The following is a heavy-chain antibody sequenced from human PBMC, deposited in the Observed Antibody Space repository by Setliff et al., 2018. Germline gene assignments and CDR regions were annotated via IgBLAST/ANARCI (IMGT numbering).Heavy chain of an antibody. CDR2: IYYSGST. D-gene: IGHD6-19*01. J-gene: IGHJ6*03. V-gene: IGHV4-39*01. CDR3: ACPQGLEGNYYYYYYMDV. CDR1: GGSISSSSYY. Sequence: PSETLSLTCTVSGGSISSSSYYWGWIRQPPGKGLEWIGSIYYSGSTYYNPSLKSRVTISVGTSKNQFSLKLSSATAADTAVYYCACPQGLEGNYYYYYYMDVWGKGTTVTVSS.